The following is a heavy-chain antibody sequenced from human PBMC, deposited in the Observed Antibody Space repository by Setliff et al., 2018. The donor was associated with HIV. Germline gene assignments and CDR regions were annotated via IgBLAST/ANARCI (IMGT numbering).Heavy chain of an antibody. V-gene: IGHV3-23*01. Sequence: GGSLRLSCSASGFTLSTYAMSWVRQAPGKGLEWVSAIFGSADNTHYADSGKGRFTISRDISKNTLYLQMNSLRAEDTAVYFCAKGQDGLRYNWFDPWGQGTLVTVSS. CDR3: AKGQDGLRYNWFDP. CDR2: IFGSADNT. J-gene: IGHJ5*02. CDR1: GFTLSTYA.